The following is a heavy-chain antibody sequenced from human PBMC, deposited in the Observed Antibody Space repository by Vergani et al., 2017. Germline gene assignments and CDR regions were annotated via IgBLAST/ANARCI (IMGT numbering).Heavy chain of an antibody. D-gene: IGHD5-24*01. CDR2: MNPNSGNT. J-gene: IGHJ6*02. Sequence: QVQLVQSGAEVKKPGASVKVSCKASGYTFTSYDINWVRQATGQGLEWMGWMNPNSGNTGYAQKFQGRVTMTTNTSISTAYMELSSLRSEDTAGYYCARHIQMATISGYYYGMDVWGQGTTVTVSS. CDR3: ARHIQMATISGYYYGMDV. CDR1: GYTFTSYD. V-gene: IGHV1-8*01.